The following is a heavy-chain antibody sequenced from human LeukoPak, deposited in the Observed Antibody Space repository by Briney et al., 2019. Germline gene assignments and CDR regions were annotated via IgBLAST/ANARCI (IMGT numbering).Heavy chain of an antibody. J-gene: IGHJ4*02. CDR3: ARGPYDSSGYYEYYFDY. CDR2: INSDGSST. V-gene: IGHV3-74*01. Sequence: GGSLRLSCAASGFTFNTYNMNWVRQAPGKGLVWVSRINSDGSSTSYADSVKGRFTISRDNAKNTLYLQMNSLRAEDTAVYYCARGPYDSSGYYEYYFDYWGQGTLVTVSS. CDR1: GFTFNTYN. D-gene: IGHD3-22*01.